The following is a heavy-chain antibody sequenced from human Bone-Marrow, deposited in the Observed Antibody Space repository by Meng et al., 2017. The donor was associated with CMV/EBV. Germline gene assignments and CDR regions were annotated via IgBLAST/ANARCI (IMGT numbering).Heavy chain of an antibody. J-gene: IGHJ4*02. CDR3: ARDRIVGATRQFDY. V-gene: IGHV1-69*10. Sequence: SVKVSCKAAGGTFSSYAISWVRQAPGQGLEWKGGIIPILGIANYAQKFQGRVTITADKSTSTAYMELSSLRSEDTAVYYCARDRIVGATRQFDYWGQGTLVTVSS. CDR2: IIPILGIA. CDR1: GGTFSSYA. D-gene: IGHD1-26*01.